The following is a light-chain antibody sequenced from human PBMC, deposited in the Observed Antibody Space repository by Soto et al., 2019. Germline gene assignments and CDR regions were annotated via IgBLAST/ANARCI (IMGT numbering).Light chain of an antibody. Sequence: QSVLTQPPSASGTPGQRVTISCSGSSSNIGTNTVNWYQQLPGTAPKLLIYDNNHRPSGVPDRFSGSKSGTSASLAISGLQSEPEADYYCAAWDDSLNGGVFGGGTQLTVL. CDR1: SSNIGTNT. V-gene: IGLV1-44*01. J-gene: IGLJ3*02. CDR2: DNN. CDR3: AAWDDSLNGGV.